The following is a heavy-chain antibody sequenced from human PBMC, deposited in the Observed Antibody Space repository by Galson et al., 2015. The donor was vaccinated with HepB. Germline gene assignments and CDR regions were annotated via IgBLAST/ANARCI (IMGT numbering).Heavy chain of an antibody. CDR3: ANGQDYDFWSGPYYYGMDV. D-gene: IGHD3-3*01. V-gene: IGHV3-23*01. Sequence: LRLSCAASGFTFSSYAMSWVRQAPGKGLEWVSAISGSGGSTYYADSVKGRFTISRDNSKNTLYLQMNSLRAEDTAVYYCANGQDYDFWSGPYYYGMDVWGQGTTVTVSS. J-gene: IGHJ6*02. CDR2: ISGSGGST. CDR1: GFTFSSYA.